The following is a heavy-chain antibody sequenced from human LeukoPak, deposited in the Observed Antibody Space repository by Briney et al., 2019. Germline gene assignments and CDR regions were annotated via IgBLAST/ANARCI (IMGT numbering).Heavy chain of an antibody. CDR2: IYYSGST. J-gene: IGHJ4*02. Sequence: SETLSLTCTVSGGSISSYYWSWIRQPPGKGLEWIGYIYYSGSTNYNPSLQSRVTISVDTSKNQFSLKLSSVTAADTAVYYCARDRSIYCSSTSCYGLDYWGQGTLVTVSS. CDR1: GGSISSYY. V-gene: IGHV4-59*01. D-gene: IGHD2-2*01. CDR3: ARDRSIYCSSTSCYGLDY.